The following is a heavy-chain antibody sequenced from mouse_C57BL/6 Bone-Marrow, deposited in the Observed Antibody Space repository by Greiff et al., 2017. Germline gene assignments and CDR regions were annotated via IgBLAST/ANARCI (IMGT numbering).Heavy chain of an antibody. J-gene: IGHJ2*01. CDR3: VLYGSSLFDY. V-gene: IGHV14-3*01. D-gene: IGHD1-1*01. CDR2: IDPANGNT. Sequence: VQLQQSVAELVRPGASVKLSCTASGFTIKNTYMHWVKQRPEQGLEWIGRIDPANGNTKYAPKFQGKATLTADTSSNTAYLQLSSLTSEDTAIYYCVLYGSSLFDYWGQGTTLTVSS. CDR1: GFTIKNTY.